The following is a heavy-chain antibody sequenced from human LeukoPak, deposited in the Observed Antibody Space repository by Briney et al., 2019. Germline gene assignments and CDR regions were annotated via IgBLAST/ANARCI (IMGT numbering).Heavy chain of an antibody. Sequence: GGALILSCSSSRFTFSIYAMHWVRQAPGKGLEWVAVISYDGSNKYYADSVKGRFTISRDNYKNRLYLQMNSLRAEDTAVYYCERLTGERGYFDYWGQGTLVSVSS. CDR3: ERLTGERGYFDY. J-gene: IGHJ4*02. V-gene: IGHV3-30-3*01. CDR2: ISYDGSNK. D-gene: IGHD7-27*01. CDR1: RFTFSIYA.